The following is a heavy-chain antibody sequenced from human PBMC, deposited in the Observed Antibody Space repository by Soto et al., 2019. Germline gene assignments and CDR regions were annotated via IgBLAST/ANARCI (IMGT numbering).Heavy chain of an antibody. Sequence: SETLSLTCAVYGGPFSGYYWSWIRQPPGKGLEWIGEINHSGSTNYNPSLKSRVTISVDTSKNQFSLKLSSVTAADTAVYYCARDRVTMVRGRERWFDPWGQGTLVTVSS. CDR3: ARDRVTMVRGRERWFDP. CDR2: INHSGST. V-gene: IGHV4-34*01. CDR1: GGPFSGYY. J-gene: IGHJ5*02. D-gene: IGHD3-10*01.